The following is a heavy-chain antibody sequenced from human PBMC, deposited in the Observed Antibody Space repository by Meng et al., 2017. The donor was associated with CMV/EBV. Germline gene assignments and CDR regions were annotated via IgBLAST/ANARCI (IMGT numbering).Heavy chain of an antibody. V-gene: IGHV1-46*01. CDR2: INPSGGST. CDR3: VRGDRPVVILGEYYFDY. Sequence: ASVKVSCKASGYTFTSYYMHWVRQAPGQGLEWMGIINPSGGSTSYAQKFQGRVTMTRDTSTSTVYMELSSLRSEDTAVYYCVRGDRPVVILGEYYFDYWGQGTLVTVSS. D-gene: IGHD2-21*01. J-gene: IGHJ4*02. CDR1: GYTFTSYY.